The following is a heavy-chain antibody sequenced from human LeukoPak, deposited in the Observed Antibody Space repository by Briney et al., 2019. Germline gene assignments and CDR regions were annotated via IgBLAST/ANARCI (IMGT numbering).Heavy chain of an antibody. CDR2: IIPIFGTA. J-gene: IGHJ5*02. CDR3: ARLVIVATISWFDP. D-gene: IGHD5-12*01. CDR1: GGTFSSYA. Sequence: SVKVSCKAFGGTFSSYAISWVRQAPGQGLEWMGGIIPIFGTANYAQKFQGRVTITADESTSTAYMELSSLRSEDTAVYYCARLVIVATISWFDPWGQRTLVTVSS. V-gene: IGHV1-69*13.